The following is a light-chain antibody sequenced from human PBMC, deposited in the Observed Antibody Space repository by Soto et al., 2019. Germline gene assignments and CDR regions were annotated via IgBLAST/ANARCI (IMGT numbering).Light chain of an antibody. J-gene: IGKJ2*01. CDR2: KAS. CDR1: QSISSW. Sequence: DIQMTQSPSTLSASVGDRVTITCRASQSISSWLAWYQQKPGKAPKLLIYKASSLESGGPSRFSGSGSGTEFTLTIISLQPDDFASYYCQQYNSYSRNTFGQGTKLEIK. CDR3: QQYNSYSRNT. V-gene: IGKV1-5*03.